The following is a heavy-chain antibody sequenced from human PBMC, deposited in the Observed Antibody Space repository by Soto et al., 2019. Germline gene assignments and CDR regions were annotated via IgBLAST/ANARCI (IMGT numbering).Heavy chain of an antibody. J-gene: IGHJ6*02. CDR1: GFTFSSYG. CDR3: AKGNKFFYYYAMDV. Sequence: GGSLRLSCAASGFTFSSYGMNWVRQAPGKGLEWVSALSGSGDTTYYADSVRGRFSISRDNSKNTLYLQMSSLRGEDTAVYYCAKGNKFFYYYAMDVWGQGTTVTVYS. CDR2: LSGSGDTT. V-gene: IGHV3-23*01.